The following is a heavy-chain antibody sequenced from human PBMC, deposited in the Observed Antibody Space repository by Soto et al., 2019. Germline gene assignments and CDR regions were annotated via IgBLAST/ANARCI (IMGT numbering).Heavy chain of an antibody. D-gene: IGHD6-13*01. J-gene: IGHJ1*01. CDR3: AADLIAAAGTSSAEYLQH. V-gene: IGHV1-58*02. Sequence: SVKVSCKASGFTFTSSAMQWVRQARGQRLEWIGWIVVGSGNTNYAQKFQERVTITRDMSTSTAYMELSSLRSEDTAVYYCAADLIAAAGTSSAEYLQHWGQGTLVTVSS. CDR1: GFTFTSSA. CDR2: IVVGSGNT.